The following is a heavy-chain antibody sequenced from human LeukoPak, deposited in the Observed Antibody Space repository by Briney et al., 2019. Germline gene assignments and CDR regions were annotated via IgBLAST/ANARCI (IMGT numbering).Heavy chain of an antibody. V-gene: IGHV1-69*05. Sequence: PWASVKVSCKASGGTFSSYAISWVRQAPGQGLEWMGEIIPIFGTANYAQKFQGRVTITTDESTSTAYMELSSLRSEDTAVYYCAREGDGYNFGYWGQGTLVTVSS. D-gene: IGHD5-24*01. CDR1: GGTFSSYA. CDR3: AREGDGYNFGY. J-gene: IGHJ4*02. CDR2: IIPIFGTA.